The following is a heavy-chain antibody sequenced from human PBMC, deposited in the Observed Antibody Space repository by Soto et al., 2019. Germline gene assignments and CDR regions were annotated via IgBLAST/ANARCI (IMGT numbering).Heavy chain of an antibody. CDR1: GFSFSSYG. Sequence: PGGSLRLSCAASGFSFSSYGMHWVRQAPGEGLEWVAVIWYDGSNKYYGDFVKGRFTISRDNSKNTLYLQMNSLRAEDTAVYYCARDGNGMDVWGQGTTVTVSS. V-gene: IGHV3-33*01. CDR2: IWYDGSNK. CDR3: ARDGNGMDV. J-gene: IGHJ6*02.